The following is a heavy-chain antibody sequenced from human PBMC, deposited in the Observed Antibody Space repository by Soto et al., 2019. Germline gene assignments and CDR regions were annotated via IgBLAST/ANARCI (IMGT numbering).Heavy chain of an antibody. CDR2: IKHEREK. CDR1: GFTFSSYW. V-gene: IGHV3-7*01. J-gene: IGHJ4*02. D-gene: IGHD3-10*01. CDR3: ARDGMYDYGSRMR. Sequence: EVQLVESGGGLVQPGGSLRLSCAASGFTFSSYWMSWVRQAPGRGLEWVANIKHEREKNYVDSVKGRFTISRDNAKNSLYLPMNNLRVGDTAVYYCARDGMYDYGSRMRWGQGTLVTVSS.